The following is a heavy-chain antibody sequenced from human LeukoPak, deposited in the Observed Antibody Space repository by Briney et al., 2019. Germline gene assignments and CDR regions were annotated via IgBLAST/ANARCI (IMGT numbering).Heavy chain of an antibody. CDR3: ARADIAAAGIKGYMDV. CDR2: ISSSSSYI. J-gene: IGHJ6*03. CDR1: GLASSTTW. Sequence: GGSLRLSCAAPGLASSTTWRPWVRKAPGRGRGWVSSISSSSSYIYYADSVKGRFTISRDNAKNSLYLQMNSLRAEDTAVYYCARADIAAAGIKGYMDVWGQRDHGHRLL. D-gene: IGHD6-13*01. V-gene: IGHV3-21*01.